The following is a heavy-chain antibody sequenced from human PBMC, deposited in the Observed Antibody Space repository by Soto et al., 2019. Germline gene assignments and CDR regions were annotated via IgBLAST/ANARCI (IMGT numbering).Heavy chain of an antibody. CDR1: GFTFSSYA. CDR3: AKLLLYDSSGYRVKNYYYYGMDV. CDR2: ISGSGGST. D-gene: IGHD3-22*01. V-gene: IGHV3-23*01. J-gene: IGHJ6*02. Sequence: GGSLRLSCAASGFTFSSYAMSWVRQAPGKGLEWVSAISGSGGSTYYADSVKGRFTISRDNSKNTLYLQMNSPRAEDTAVYYCAKLLLYDSSGYRVKNYYYYGMDVWGQGTTVTVSS.